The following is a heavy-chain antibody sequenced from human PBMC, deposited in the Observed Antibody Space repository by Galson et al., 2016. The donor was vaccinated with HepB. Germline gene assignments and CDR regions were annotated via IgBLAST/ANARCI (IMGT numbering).Heavy chain of an antibody. CDR1: GSTFSSYA. CDR3: ARDHGVSGNFDY. Sequence: SVKVSCKASGSTFSSYAISWVRQAPGQGLGWMGWISAYNANTNYAQKLQGRVTMTTDTSTSTAYMELRSLRSDDTAVYYCARDHGVSGNFDYWGQGTLVTVSS. CDR2: ISAYNANT. V-gene: IGHV1-18*01. J-gene: IGHJ4*02. D-gene: IGHD6-6*01.